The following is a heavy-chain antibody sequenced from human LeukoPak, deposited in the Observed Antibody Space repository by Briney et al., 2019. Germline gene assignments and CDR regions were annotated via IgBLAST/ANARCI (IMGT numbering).Heavy chain of an antibody. J-gene: IGHJ4*02. CDR1: GFTFSSYS. D-gene: IGHD6-13*01. Sequence: PGGSLRLSCAASGFTFSSYSMNWVRQAPGKGLEWVSSISSSSSYIYYADSVKGRFTISRDNAKNSLYLQMNSLRAEDTAVYYCARDTDSSSWYPYWGQGTLVTVSS. CDR3: ARDTDSSSWYPY. V-gene: IGHV3-21*01. CDR2: ISSSSSYI.